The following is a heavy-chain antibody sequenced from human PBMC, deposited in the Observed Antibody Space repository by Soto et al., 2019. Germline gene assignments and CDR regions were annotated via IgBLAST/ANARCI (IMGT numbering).Heavy chain of an antibody. V-gene: IGHV4-4*07. J-gene: IGHJ6*02. CDR2: IYSRGDT. D-gene: IGHD2-21*01. CDR3: AGIGEDVYYGMDV. CDR1: GGSMRSYY. Sequence: PSETLSLTCSVSGGSMRSYYWNWLRQPAGKGLEWIGRIYSRGDTDYNPSVKSRVTMSVDTSKNEFSLRLNSVTAADTAVYYCAGIGEDVYYGMDVWGQGTTVTVSS.